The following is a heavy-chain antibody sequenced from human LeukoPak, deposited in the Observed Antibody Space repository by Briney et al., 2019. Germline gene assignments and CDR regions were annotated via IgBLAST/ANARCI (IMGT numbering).Heavy chain of an antibody. V-gene: IGHV1-2*04. CDR1: GGSLGNYA. CDR2: INPNSGGT. Sequence: ASVKVSCKSSGGSLGNYAFSWVRQAPGQGLEGMGWINPNSGGTNYAQKFQGWVTMTRDTSISTAYMELSRLRSGDTAVYYCARDPRGRGMDVWGQGTTVTVSS. CDR3: ARDPRGRGMDV. J-gene: IGHJ6*02.